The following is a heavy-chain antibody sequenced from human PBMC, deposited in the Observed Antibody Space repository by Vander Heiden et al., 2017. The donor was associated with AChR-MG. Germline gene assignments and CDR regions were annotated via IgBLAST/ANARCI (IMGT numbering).Heavy chain of an antibody. CDR1: GGSISSGGYY. D-gene: IGHD3-16*01. Sequence: QVQLQESVPGLVKPSQTLSLPCTVSGGSISSGGYYWSWIRQHPGKGLEWIGYIYYSGSTYYNPSLKSRVTISVDTSKNQFSLKLSSVTAADTAVYYCARGFAGLPLDYWGQGTLVTVSS. CDR2: IYYSGST. V-gene: IGHV4-31*03. CDR3: ARGFAGLPLDY. J-gene: IGHJ4*02.